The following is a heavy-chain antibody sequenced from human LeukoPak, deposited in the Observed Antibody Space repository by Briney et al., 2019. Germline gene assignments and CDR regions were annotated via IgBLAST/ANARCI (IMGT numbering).Heavy chain of an antibody. CDR1: GFSFSAYG. CDR2: VWYDGANK. J-gene: IGHJ6*03. D-gene: IGHD2-8*02. V-gene: IGHV3-33*01. CDR3: SRDRPSWWAGNYYYMDV. Sequence: PGASLRLSCVASGFSFSAYGFHWVRQAPGKGLEWPAVVWYDGANKYYADSVKGRFTISRDNSNNTLSLVMSSLRAEDTAVYFCSRDRPSWWAGNYYYMDVWGKGTTVTVSS.